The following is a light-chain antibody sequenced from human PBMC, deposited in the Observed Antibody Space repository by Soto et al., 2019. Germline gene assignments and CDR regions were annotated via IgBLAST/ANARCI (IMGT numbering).Light chain of an antibody. CDR3: QQ. CDR1: QSVSSSY. V-gene: IGKV3-20*01. J-gene: IGKJ5*01. Sequence: EIVLTQSPGTLSLSPGERATLSCRASQSVSSSYLAWYQQKPGQAPRLLIYGASRRATGIPDRFSGSGSGTDFNLTISRMEPEDFAVYYCQQFGQGTRLEIK. CDR2: GAS.